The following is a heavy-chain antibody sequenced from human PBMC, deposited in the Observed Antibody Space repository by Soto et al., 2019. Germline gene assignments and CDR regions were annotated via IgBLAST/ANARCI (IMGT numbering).Heavy chain of an antibody. J-gene: IGHJ6*02. CDR1: GFTFSSYG. V-gene: IGHV3-30*18. Sequence: PGGSLRLSCAASGFTFSSYGMHWVRQAPGKGLEWVAVISYDGSNKYYADSVKGRFTISRDNSKNTLYLQMNSLRAEDAAVYYCAKDGDIVLNGYGMDVWGQGTTVTVSS. CDR3: AKDGDIVLNGYGMDV. D-gene: IGHD2-8*01. CDR2: ISYDGSNK.